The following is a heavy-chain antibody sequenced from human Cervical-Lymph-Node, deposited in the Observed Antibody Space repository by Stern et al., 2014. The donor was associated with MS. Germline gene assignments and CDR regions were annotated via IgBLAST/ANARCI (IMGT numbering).Heavy chain of an antibody. V-gene: IGHV4-31*03. Sequence: VQLVESGPGLVKPSQTLSLTCTVSGGSISSGGYYWSWVRQHPGKGLEWIGYIYYSGSTYYNPSLKSRVTISVDTSKNQFSLKLSSVTAADTALYYCARQNYYDSIAYYFDYWGQGTLVTVSS. CDR1: GGSISSGGYY. D-gene: IGHD3-22*01. CDR2: IYYSGST. J-gene: IGHJ4*02. CDR3: ARQNYYDSIAYYFDY.